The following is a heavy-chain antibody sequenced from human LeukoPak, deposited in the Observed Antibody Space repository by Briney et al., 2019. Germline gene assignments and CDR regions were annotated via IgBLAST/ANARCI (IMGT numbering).Heavy chain of an antibody. D-gene: IGHD3-10*01. CDR2: ITNDGSST. Sequence: GGSLRLSCAASGLTFSSHWMHWVRQAPGKGLVWVSRITNDGSSTTYADSVKGRLTISRDNSKNTLYLQMNSLRAEDTAVYYCASDGSGSYDFDYWGQGTLVTVSS. CDR1: GLTFSSHW. J-gene: IGHJ4*02. CDR3: ASDGSGSYDFDY. V-gene: IGHV3-74*01.